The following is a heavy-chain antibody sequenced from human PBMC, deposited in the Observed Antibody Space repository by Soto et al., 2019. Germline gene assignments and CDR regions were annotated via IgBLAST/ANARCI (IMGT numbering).Heavy chain of an antibody. CDR3: VRDGTKTLRDWFDP. CDR2: IYATGTT. CDR1: GGSISSYY. J-gene: IGHJ5*02. Sequence: SETLSLTCTVSGGSISSYYWSWIRKSAGKGLEWIGRIYATGTTDYNPSLKSRVMMSVDTSKKQFSLKLRSVTAADTAVYYCVRDGTKTLRDWFDPWGQGISVTVSS. V-gene: IGHV4-4*07. D-gene: IGHD1-1*01.